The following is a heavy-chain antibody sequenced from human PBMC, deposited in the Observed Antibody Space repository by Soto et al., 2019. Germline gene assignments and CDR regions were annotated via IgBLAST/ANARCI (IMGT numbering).Heavy chain of an antibody. CDR2: IYYSGST. V-gene: IGHV4-59*08. J-gene: IGHJ6*02. Sequence: SETLSLTCTVSGGSISSYYWSWIRQPPGKGLEWIGYIYYSGSTNYNPSLKSRVTISVDTSKNQFSLKLSSVTAADTAVYYCARLLLGDDILTGYYYYYYGMDVWGQGTTVTVSS. D-gene: IGHD3-9*01. CDR1: GGSISSYY. CDR3: ARLLLGDDILTGYYYYYYGMDV.